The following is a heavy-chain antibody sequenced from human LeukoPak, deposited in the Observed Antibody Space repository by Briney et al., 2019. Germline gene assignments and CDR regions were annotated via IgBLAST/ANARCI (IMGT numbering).Heavy chain of an antibody. Sequence: GGSLRLSCAASGFTFSSYAMSWVRQAPGKGLEWVAYIGHEGNNEHYADSVKGRFTISRDNSKNTLYLQMNGLRPEDTAVYYCAKVVGGLVPAPTDYWGQGTLVTVSS. D-gene: IGHD2-2*01. CDR3: AKVVGGLVPAPTDY. J-gene: IGHJ4*02. CDR2: IGHEGNNE. CDR1: GFTFSSYA. V-gene: IGHV3-30*02.